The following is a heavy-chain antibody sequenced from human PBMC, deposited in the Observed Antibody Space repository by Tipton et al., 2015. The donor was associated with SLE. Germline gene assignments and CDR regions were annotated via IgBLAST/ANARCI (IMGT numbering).Heavy chain of an antibody. CDR1: GYTFTNFA. CDR3: ARDGDIHDFWSGYSSPPEF. D-gene: IGHD3-3*01. V-gene: IGHV7-4-1*02. J-gene: IGHJ4*01. CDR2: LNTNNGNP. Sequence: QLVQSGSELKKPGASVKVSCKASGYTFTNFAINWVRQAPGQGLEWMGSLNTNNGNPTYAQGFVGRFVFSLDTSVRTAFLQINTLQTEDSAMYYCARDGDIHDFWSGYSSPPEFWGQGTLVTVSS.